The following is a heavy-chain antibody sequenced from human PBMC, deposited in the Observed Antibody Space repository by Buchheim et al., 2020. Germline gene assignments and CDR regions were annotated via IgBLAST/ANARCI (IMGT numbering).Heavy chain of an antibody. CDR3: ARDDGYCSSTSCKNWFDP. Sequence: QVQLQQWGAGLLKPSETLSLTCAVYGGSFSGYYWSWIRQPPGKGLEWIGEINHSGSTNYNPSLKSRVTISVDTSKNQFSLKLSSVTAADTAVYYCARDDGYCSSTSCKNWFDPWGQGTL. CDR1: GGSFSGYY. CDR2: INHSGST. D-gene: IGHD2-2*01. J-gene: IGHJ5*02. V-gene: IGHV4-34*01.